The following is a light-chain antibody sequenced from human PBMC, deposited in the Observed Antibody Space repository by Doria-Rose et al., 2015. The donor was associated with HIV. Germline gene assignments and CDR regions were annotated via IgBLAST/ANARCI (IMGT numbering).Light chain of an antibody. CDR3: QQYYDTPS. J-gene: IGKJ3*01. V-gene: IGKV4-1*01. CDR1: QSLLYTSKNY. CDR2: WAS. Sequence: TQSPEPLGMSLGERATLNCKSNQSLLYTSKNYLAWYQQKPGQPPKLLIYWASTRQSGVPARFSGSGSGTDFTLTISSLEAEDVAVYYCQQYYDTPSLGPGTTVDIK.